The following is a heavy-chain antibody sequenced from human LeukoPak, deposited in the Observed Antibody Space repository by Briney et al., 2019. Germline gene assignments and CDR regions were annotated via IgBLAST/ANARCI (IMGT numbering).Heavy chain of an antibody. J-gene: IGHJ4*02. CDR2: IKAGNGDT. Sequence: ASVKVSSTASGYIFTKYVVHWVRQAPGQRPEWMGWIKAGNGDTKYSQNFQDRLTITRDTSASTVYMELSSLTSEDTALYYCARDDCGDTCYPGGYWGQGTLVTVSS. D-gene: IGHD2-21*01. CDR1: GYIFTKYV. V-gene: IGHV1-3*01. CDR3: ARDDCGDTCYPGGY.